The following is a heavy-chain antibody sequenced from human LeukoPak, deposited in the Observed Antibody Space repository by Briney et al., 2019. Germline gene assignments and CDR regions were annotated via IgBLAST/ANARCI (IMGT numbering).Heavy chain of an antibody. D-gene: IGHD1-14*01. J-gene: IGHJ3*02. CDR3: ARDRISINALDM. CDR1: GASITGHY. CDR2: ISHIGST. Sequence: PSETLSLTCTVSGASITGHYLTWIRQPPGNGLEWIGYISHIGSTNYNPSLKSQVTISVDTSKNQFSLKLTSVTAADTALYYCARDRISINALDMWGQGTMVTVSS. V-gene: IGHV4-59*11.